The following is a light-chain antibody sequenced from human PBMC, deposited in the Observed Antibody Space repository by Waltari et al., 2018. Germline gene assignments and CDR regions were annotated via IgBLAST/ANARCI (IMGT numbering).Light chain of an antibody. V-gene: IGKV3-11*01. CDR1: QSVSSY. CDR3: QQRSTWPILT. Sequence: EIVLTQSPDTLSLSPGERATLSCRASQSVSSYLGWYQQKPGQAPRLLIYDASTRATGVPGRFSGSGSGTDFTLTISSLEPEDFAIYYCQQRSTWPILTFGGGTKVEIK. CDR2: DAS. J-gene: IGKJ4*01.